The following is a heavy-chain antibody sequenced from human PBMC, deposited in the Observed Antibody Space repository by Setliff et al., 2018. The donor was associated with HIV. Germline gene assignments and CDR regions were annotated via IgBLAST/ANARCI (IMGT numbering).Heavy chain of an antibody. D-gene: IGHD2-2*01. Sequence: SSETLSLTCTVSGGSVGSSSYYWAWIRQPPGKGLEWIGSIYYTGNTKYNPSLESRVTFSIDTSENQVSLRLASVTAADTAIYYCARDDSIVLVPAIMRGDGFDFWGQGRMVTVSS. J-gene: IGHJ3*01. CDR3: ARDDSIVLVPAIMRGDGFDF. CDR2: IYYTGNT. CDR1: GGSVGSSSYY. V-gene: IGHV4-39*07.